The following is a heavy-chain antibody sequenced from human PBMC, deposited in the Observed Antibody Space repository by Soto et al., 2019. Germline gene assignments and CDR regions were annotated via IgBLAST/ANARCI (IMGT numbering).Heavy chain of an antibody. V-gene: IGHV3-49*04. CDR2: IRSKAYGGTT. CDR1: GFTFGDYA. D-gene: IGHD4-17*01. CDR3: TRDRTRDYFSVFWFDP. J-gene: IGHJ5*02. Sequence: HPGGSLRLSCTASGFTFGDYAMSWVRQAPGKGLEWVGFIRSKAYGGTTEYAASVKGRFTISRDDSKSIAYLQMNSLKTEDTAVYYCTRDRTRDYFSVFWFDPWGQGTLVTVSS.